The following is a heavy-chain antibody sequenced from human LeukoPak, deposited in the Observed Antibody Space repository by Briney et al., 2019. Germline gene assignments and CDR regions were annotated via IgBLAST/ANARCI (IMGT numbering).Heavy chain of an antibody. CDR3: ARGRSNYYGMDV. J-gene: IGHJ6*02. D-gene: IGHD1-26*01. V-gene: IGHV4-61*01. CDR1: GDSVSSGTYY. CDR2: IYYSGST. Sequence: SETLSLTCTVSGDSVSSGTYYWSWIRQPPGKGLEWIGYIYYSGSTNYNPSLKSRVTMSVDTSKNLFSLKVSSVTAADTAVYYCARGRSNYYGMDVWGQGTTVTVSS.